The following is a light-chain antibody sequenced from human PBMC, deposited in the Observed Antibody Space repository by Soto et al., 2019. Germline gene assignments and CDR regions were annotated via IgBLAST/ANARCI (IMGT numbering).Light chain of an antibody. CDR3: QQYGSSPIT. CDR2: GAT. V-gene: IGKV3-20*01. CDR1: QSVTSSY. Sequence: EIVLTQSPGTLSLSPGERLTLSCRSSQSVTSSYLAWYQHKPGQAPRLLIYGATTKATGTPDRFSGSGSGTDFTVTISTLEHEDFALYSCQQYGSSPITFGPGTKVDIK. J-gene: IGKJ3*01.